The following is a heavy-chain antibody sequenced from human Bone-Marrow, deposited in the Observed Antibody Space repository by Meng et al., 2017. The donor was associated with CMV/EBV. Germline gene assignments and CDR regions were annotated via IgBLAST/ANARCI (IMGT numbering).Heavy chain of an antibody. Sequence: ASVKVSCKASGYTFTSYYMHWVRRAPGQGLEWMGIINPSGGSTSYAQKFQGRVTMTRDTSTSTVYMELSSLRSEDTAVYYCARENGSTDWNYGTHFDYWGQGTLVTVSS. D-gene: IGHD1-7*01. J-gene: IGHJ4*02. CDR1: GYTFTSYY. CDR3: ARENGSTDWNYGTHFDY. CDR2: INPSGGST. V-gene: IGHV1-46*01.